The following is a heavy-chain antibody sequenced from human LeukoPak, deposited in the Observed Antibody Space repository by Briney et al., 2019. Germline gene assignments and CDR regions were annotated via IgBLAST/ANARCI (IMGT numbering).Heavy chain of an antibody. V-gene: IGHV3-7*01. Sequence: GGSLRLSCAASGFTVSSNYMTWVRQAPGKGLEWVANIKQDGSEKYYVDSVKGRFTISRDNAKNSLYLQMNSLRAEDTAVYYCARDIVVVVAATDYYYYYMDVWGKGTTVTVSS. J-gene: IGHJ6*03. CDR1: GFTVSSNY. CDR2: IKQDGSEK. D-gene: IGHD2-15*01. CDR3: ARDIVVVVAATDYYYYYMDV.